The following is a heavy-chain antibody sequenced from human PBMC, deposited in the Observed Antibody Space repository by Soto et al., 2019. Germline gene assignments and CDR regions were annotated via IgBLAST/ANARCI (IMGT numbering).Heavy chain of an antibody. D-gene: IGHD2-8*01. CDR1: GYTFTSYG. J-gene: IGHJ4*02. Sequence: QVQLVQSGAEVKKPGASVKVSCEASGYTFTSYGISWVRQAPGQGLEWMGWISAYNGNTNYAQKLQGRVTMTTDTSTSTAYMELRSLRSDDTAVYYCARDYYCTNGVCYTGYFDYWGQGTLVTVSS. CDR3: ARDYYCTNGVCYTGYFDY. V-gene: IGHV1-18*01. CDR2: ISAYNGNT.